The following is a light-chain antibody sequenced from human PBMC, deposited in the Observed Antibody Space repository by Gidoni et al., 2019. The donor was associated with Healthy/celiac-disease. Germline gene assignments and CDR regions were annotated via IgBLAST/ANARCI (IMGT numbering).Light chain of an antibody. Sequence: DIQMTQSPSTLSAPVGDRVTITCRASQSISSWLAWYQQKPGKAPKLLIYKASSLESGVPSRFSGSGSGTEFTLTISSLQPDEFATYYCQQYNSYSPWTFGQGTKVEIK. J-gene: IGKJ1*01. CDR2: KAS. V-gene: IGKV1-5*03. CDR3: QQYNSYSPWT. CDR1: QSISSW.